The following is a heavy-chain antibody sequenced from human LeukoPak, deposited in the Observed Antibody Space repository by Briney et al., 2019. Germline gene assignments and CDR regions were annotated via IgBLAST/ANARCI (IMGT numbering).Heavy chain of an antibody. J-gene: IGHJ4*02. CDR3: ARGALHVFDY. CDR2: ISYDGSKK. V-gene: IGHV3-30*04. CDR1: GFTFSSYA. D-gene: IGHD3-10*02. Sequence: GGSLRLSCAASGFTFSSYAMSWVRQAPGKGLEWVAVISYDGSKKYYADSVKGRFTISRDNAKNSLFLQMNTLTAEDTAVYYCARGALHVFDYWGQGTPVTVSS.